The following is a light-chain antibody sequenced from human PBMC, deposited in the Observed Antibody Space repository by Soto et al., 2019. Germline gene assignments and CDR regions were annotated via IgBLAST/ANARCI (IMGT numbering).Light chain of an antibody. CDR3: QQYDNASLT. Sequence: DIQMTQSPSSLSASVGDRVTFTCQASQDITNSLNWYQQKPGRAPKLLIYDASNLEAVVPSRFSGGGSVTDFTFTISSLQHEDVATYYCQQYDNASLTFGEGTPVEIK. V-gene: IGKV1-33*01. J-gene: IGKJ4*01. CDR2: DAS. CDR1: QDITNS.